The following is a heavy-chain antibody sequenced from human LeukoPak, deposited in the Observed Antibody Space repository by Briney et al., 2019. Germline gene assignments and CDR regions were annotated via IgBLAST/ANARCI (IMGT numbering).Heavy chain of an antibody. D-gene: IGHD3-16*01. Sequence: SETLSLTCTVSGGSISNFYWSWIRQPPGKGLEWIGSLYHSGSSYYNPSLKSRVTISVDTSKNEFSLKLSSVTAADTAVYYCARPGDDVWEGPYYFDYWGQGTLVTVSS. CDR3: ARPGDDVWEGPYYFDY. CDR1: GGSISNFY. V-gene: IGHV4-59*08. CDR2: LYHSGSS. J-gene: IGHJ4*02.